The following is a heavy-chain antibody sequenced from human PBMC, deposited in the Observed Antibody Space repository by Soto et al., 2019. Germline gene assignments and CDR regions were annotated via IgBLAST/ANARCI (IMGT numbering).Heavy chain of an antibody. D-gene: IGHD2-2*01. CDR2: IYPGDSDT. Sequence: WVSLQDSKRGVEYKCITHCIRRVIKKNRKGLEWMGIIYPGDSDTTYSPSFQGQVTISADRSISTAYLQWSSLKASDTAMYYCARPGYCSRSDCSDFDYWGQGTQVTVSS. V-gene: IGHV5-51*01. CDR1: EYKCITHC. CDR3: ARPGYCSRSDCSDFDY. J-gene: IGHJ4*02.